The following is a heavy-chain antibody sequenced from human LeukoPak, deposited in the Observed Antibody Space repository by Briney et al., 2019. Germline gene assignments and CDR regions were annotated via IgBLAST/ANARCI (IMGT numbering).Heavy chain of an antibody. Sequence: GGSLRLSCAASGFTFSDYYMSWIRQAPGKGLEWVSYISSSGSTIYYADSVKGRLTISRDNAKNSLYLQMNSLRAEDTAVYYCARASSSWFGARGVTDYWGQGTLVTVSS. CDR1: GFTFSDYY. CDR3: ARASSSWFGARGVTDY. V-gene: IGHV3-11*01. CDR2: ISSSGSTI. J-gene: IGHJ4*02. D-gene: IGHD6-13*01.